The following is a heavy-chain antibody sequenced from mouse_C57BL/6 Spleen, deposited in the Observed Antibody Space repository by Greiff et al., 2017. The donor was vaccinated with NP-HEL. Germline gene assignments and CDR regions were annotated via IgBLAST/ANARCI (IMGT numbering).Heavy chain of an antibody. V-gene: IGHV5-6*01. CDR1: GFTFSSYG. CDR3: ARQGAMVTGAWSAY. Sequence: EVKLMESGGDLVKPGGSLKLSCAASGFTFSSYGMSWVRQTPDKRLEWVATISSGGSYTYYPDSVKGRFTISRDNAKNTLYLQMSSLKSEDTAMYYCARQGAMVTGAWSAYWGQGTLVTVSA. CDR2: ISSGGSYT. J-gene: IGHJ3*01. D-gene: IGHD2-2*01.